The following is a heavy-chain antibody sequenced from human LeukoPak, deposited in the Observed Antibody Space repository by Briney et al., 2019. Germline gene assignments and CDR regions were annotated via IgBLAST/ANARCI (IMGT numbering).Heavy chain of an antibody. Sequence: GGSLRLSCAASGFTFSSYAMTWVRQPPGKGLEWVSTINGSSGSPHYADSVKGRFTISRDNSKNTLYLQMNSLRAEDTAVYYCAKGLTSYDILTDYYLGNCFDPWGQGTLVAVSS. V-gene: IGHV3-23*01. J-gene: IGHJ5*02. CDR3: AKGLTSYDILTDYYLGNCFDP. D-gene: IGHD3-9*01. CDR2: INGSSGSP. CDR1: GFTFSSYA.